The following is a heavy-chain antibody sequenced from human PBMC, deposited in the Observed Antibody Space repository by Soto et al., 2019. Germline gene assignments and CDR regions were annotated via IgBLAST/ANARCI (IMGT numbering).Heavy chain of an antibody. CDR2: IYYSGST. J-gene: IGHJ4*02. V-gene: IGHV4-61*01. CDR1: GGSVSSGSYY. D-gene: IGHD1-26*01. CDR3: ARVDIVGATNYYFDY. Sequence: SETLSLTCTVSGGSVSSGSYYWSWIRQPPGKGLEWIGYIYYSGSTNYNPSLKSRVTISVDTSKNQFSLKLSSVTAADTAVYYCARVDIVGATNYYFDYWGQGTLVTVSS.